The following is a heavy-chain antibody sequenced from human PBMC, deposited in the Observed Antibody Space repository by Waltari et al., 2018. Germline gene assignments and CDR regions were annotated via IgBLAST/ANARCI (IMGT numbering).Heavy chain of an antibody. V-gene: IGHV3-9*01. Sequence: EVQLVESGGGLVQPGRSLRLSCAASGFTFDDYAMHWVRQAPGKGLEWVLAISWNSGSIGCADSVKGRFTISREKAKNSLYLQMNSLRAEDTALYYCAKDGRIAAAGTDFDYWGQGTLVTVSS. CDR2: ISWNSGSI. D-gene: IGHD6-13*01. CDR3: AKDGRIAAAGTDFDY. J-gene: IGHJ4*02. CDR1: GFTFDDYA.